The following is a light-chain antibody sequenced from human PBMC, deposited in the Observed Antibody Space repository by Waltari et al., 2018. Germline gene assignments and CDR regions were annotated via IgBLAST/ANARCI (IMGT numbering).Light chain of an antibody. V-gene: IGLV1-40*01. CDR2: TNS. Sequence: QSVLPQPPSVSGAPGQRVTISCPGSSSNIGAGYDVPWYQQLPGTAPKLLIYTNSNRPSGVPDRFSGSKSGTSASLAITGLQAEDEADYYCQSYDNSLSGIFGGGTKLTVL. J-gene: IGLJ2*01. CDR1: SSNIGAGYD. CDR3: QSYDNSLSGI.